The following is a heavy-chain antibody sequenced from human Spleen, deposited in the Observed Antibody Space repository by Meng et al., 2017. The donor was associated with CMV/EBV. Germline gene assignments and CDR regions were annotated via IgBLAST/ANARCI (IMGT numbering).Heavy chain of an antibody. CDR1: GYNFDIYG. V-gene: IGHV1-18*01. CDR3: VRAGAAVTTNFDF. Sequence: QIQLVQSGPELRRPGASVKVSCKASGYNFDIYGITWVRQAPGQGLEWVGWVSAENGDTDYGQKFQGRVTVTADTFTNTAYMEMRSLRSDDSAMYYCVRAGAAVTTNFDFWGQGTLVTVSS. J-gene: IGHJ4*02. D-gene: IGHD4-17*01. CDR2: VSAENGDT.